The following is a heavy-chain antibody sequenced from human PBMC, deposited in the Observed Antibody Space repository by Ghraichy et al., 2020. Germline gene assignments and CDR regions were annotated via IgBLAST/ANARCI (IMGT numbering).Heavy chain of an antibody. J-gene: IGHJ3*01. V-gene: IGHV3-23*01. CDR1: GFTFNTYA. D-gene: IGHD3-16*01. CDR3: AKGPRAPSTFWGPFDF. CDR2: ISAGGGST. Sequence: LSLTCAASGFTFNTYAMSWVRQAPGKGLEWVSGISAGGGSTYYADSVRGRFTISKDNSNNTLYLQKNSLSAEDTAVYFCAKGPRAPSTFWGPFDFWGRGTMITVSS.